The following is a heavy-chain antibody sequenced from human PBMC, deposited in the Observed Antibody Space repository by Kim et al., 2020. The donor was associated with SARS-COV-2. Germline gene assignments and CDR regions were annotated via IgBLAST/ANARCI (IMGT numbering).Heavy chain of an antibody. CDR1: GGSISNYH. D-gene: IGHD3-22*01. V-gene: IGHV4-59*01. CDR2: IYYSGST. CDR3: ARANPMIVVVTHPNDAFDI. Sequence: SETLSLTCTVSGGSISNYHWSWIRQPPGKGLEWIGYIYYSGSTNYNSSLKRRVTISVDTSKNQFSLKLSSVTAADTAVYYCARANPMIVVVTHPNDAFDIWGQGTMVTVSS. J-gene: IGHJ3*02.